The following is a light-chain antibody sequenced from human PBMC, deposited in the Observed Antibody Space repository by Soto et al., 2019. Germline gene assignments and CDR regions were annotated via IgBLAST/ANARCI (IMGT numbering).Light chain of an antibody. CDR2: DAS. CDR3: QQYYSYPRT. Sequence: IVLTQSAGTVSLSPGERATLSCRASQSVSSNLAWYQQKPGQAPRLLISDASTRATGIPARFSGSGSGTDFTLTISCLQSEDFATYYCQQYYSYPRTFGQGTKVDIK. J-gene: IGKJ1*01. V-gene: IGKV3-15*01. CDR1: QSVSSN.